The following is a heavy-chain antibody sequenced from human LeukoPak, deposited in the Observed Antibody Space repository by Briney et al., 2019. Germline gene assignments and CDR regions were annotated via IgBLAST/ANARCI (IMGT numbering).Heavy chain of an antibody. D-gene: IGHD3-22*01. J-gene: IGHJ4*02. Sequence: GGSLRRSCAASGFTVRTKYMIWVRLAPGKGLEWVSVLDGGGNTYYADSVKGRFTISRDNSKNTLYLQMTSLRAEDTAVYYCARADYYDSSGYNDYWGQGTLVTVSS. CDR3: ARADYYDSSGYNDY. CDR1: GFTVRTKY. CDR2: LDGGGNT. V-gene: IGHV3-53*01.